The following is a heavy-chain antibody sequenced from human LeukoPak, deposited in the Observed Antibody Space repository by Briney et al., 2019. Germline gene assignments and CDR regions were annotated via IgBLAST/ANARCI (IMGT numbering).Heavy chain of an antibody. Sequence: ASVKVSCKVSGYTLTELSMHWVRQAPGKGLEWMGGFDPEDGETIYAQKFQGRVTMTEDTSTDTAYMELSSLRSEDTAVYYCAGEAADSSGYSMWWYFDLWGRGTLVTVSS. CDR2: FDPEDGET. D-gene: IGHD3-22*01. CDR1: GYTLTELS. V-gene: IGHV1-24*01. CDR3: AGEAADSSGYSMWWYFDL. J-gene: IGHJ2*01.